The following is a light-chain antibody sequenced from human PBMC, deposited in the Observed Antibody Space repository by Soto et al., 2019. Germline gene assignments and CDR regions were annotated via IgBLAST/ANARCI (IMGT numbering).Light chain of an antibody. CDR1: SNDIGDYNY. CDR2: EVT. CDR3: SSYTATDTWV. J-gene: IGLJ7*01. V-gene: IGLV2-14*01. Sequence: QSALTQPASVSGSPGQSITISCTGTSNDIGDYNYVSWYQQHPGRAPQLMIYEVTSRPSGVSNRFSGSKSGNTASLTISGIQAENEADYYCSSYTATDTWVFGGGTQLTVL.